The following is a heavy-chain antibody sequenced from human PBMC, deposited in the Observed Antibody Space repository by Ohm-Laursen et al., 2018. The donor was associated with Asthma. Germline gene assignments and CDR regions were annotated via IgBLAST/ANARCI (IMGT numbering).Heavy chain of an antibody. CDR1: GFTFSSFG. D-gene: IGHD3-22*01. CDR3: AKDIYYYDSSGYLFDY. J-gene: IGHJ4*02. Sequence: SLRLSCTASGFTFSSFGMHWVRQAPGTGLEWVALIWYDGSNKYYADSVKGRFTISRDDSKNTLYLQMHSLRAEDTAVYYCAKDIYYYDSSGYLFDYWGQGTLVTVSS. V-gene: IGHV3-33*06. CDR2: IWYDGSNK.